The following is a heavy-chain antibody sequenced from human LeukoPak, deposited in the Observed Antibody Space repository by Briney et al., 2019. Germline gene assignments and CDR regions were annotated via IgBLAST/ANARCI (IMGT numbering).Heavy chain of an antibody. Sequence: GGSLRLSCAASGFTFSSYAMSWVRQAPGKGLEWVSAVSGSGGSTYYADSVKGRFTISRDNSKNTLYLQMNSLRAEDTAVYYCAKAMAPFYDYFDYWGQGTLVTVSS. CDR3: AKAMAPFYDYFDY. V-gene: IGHV3-23*01. CDR2: VSGSGGST. CDR1: GFTFSSYA. D-gene: IGHD3-10*01. J-gene: IGHJ4*02.